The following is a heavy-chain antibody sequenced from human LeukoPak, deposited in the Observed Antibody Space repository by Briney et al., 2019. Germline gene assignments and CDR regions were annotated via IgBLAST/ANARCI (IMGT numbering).Heavy chain of an antibody. J-gene: IGHJ6*02. CDR3: ARDYSNYYDSSAYYPYYYYGMDV. CDR1: GGSISSYY. V-gene: IGHV4-59*01. D-gene: IGHD3-22*01. Sequence: SETLSLTCTVSGGSISSYYWSWIRQPPGKGLEWIGYIHYSGSTNYNPSLESRVTISVDTSKNQFSLKLSSVTAADTAVYYCARDYSNYYDSSAYYPYYYYGMDVWGQGTTVTVSS. CDR2: IHYSGST.